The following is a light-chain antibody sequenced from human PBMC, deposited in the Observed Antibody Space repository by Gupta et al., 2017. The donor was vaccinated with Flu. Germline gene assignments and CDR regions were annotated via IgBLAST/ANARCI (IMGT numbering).Light chain of an antibody. CDR3: MQGLQTWT. Sequence: PVTPGEPAAISCRSSQSLLASNGNNYLDWYLQKPVQPPQLLIYLGSNRASGVPDRFSGSGSGTDFTLRISRVEAEDVGVYYCMQGLQTWTFGQGTKVAI. CDR2: LGS. J-gene: IGKJ1*01. V-gene: IGKV2-28*01. CDR1: QSLLASNGNNY.